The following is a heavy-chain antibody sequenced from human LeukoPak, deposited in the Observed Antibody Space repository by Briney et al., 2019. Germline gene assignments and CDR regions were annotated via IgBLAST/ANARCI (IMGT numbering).Heavy chain of an antibody. J-gene: IGHJ6*02. D-gene: IGHD6-6*01. CDR1: GYSFTSYW. CDR3: ARQYSSSSAYYCYGMDV. V-gene: IGHV5-10-1*01. Sequence: GESLKISCKGSGYSFTSYWISWVRQMPGKGLEWMGRIDPSDSYTNYSPSFQGHVTISADKSISTAYLQWSSLKASDTAMYYCARQYSSSSAYYCYGMDVWGQGTTVTVSS. CDR2: IDPSDSYT.